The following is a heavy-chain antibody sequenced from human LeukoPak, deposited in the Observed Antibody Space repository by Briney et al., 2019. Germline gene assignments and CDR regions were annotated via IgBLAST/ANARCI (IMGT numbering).Heavy chain of an antibody. D-gene: IGHD2-2*02. Sequence: PSETLSLTCAVYGGSFSGYYWSWIRQPPGKGLEWIGEINHSGSTNYNPSLKSRVTISVDTSKNQFSLKLSSVTAADTAVYYCARDVGDTGYCSSTSCYSGLGWFDPWGQGTLVTVSS. J-gene: IGHJ5*02. CDR3: ARDVGDTGYCSSTSCYSGLGWFDP. CDR1: GGSFSGYY. V-gene: IGHV4-34*01. CDR2: INHSGST.